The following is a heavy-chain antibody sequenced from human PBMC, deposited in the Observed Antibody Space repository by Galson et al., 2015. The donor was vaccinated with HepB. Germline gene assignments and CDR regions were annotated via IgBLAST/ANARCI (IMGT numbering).Heavy chain of an antibody. CDR2: IWYDGSNK. J-gene: IGHJ4*02. V-gene: IGHV3-33*08. CDR3: ARDRREVTMVRGHFDY. CDR1: GFTFSSYG. Sequence: SLRLSCAASGFTFSSYGMHWVRQAPGKGLEWVAVIWYDGSNKYYADSVKGRFTISRDNSKNTLYLQMNSLRAEDTAVYYCARDRREVTMVRGHFDYWGQGTLVTVSS. D-gene: IGHD3-10*01.